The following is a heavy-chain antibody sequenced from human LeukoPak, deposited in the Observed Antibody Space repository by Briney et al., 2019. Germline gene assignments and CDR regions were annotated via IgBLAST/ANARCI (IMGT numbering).Heavy chain of an antibody. V-gene: IGHV4-59*08. Sequence: SETLSLTCTVSGGSISSYYWSWIRQPPGKGLEWIGYIYYSGSTNYNPSLKSRVTISADTSKNQFSLKLSSVTAADTAVYYCARLVLFSGSSYYFDYWGQGTLVTVSS. CDR3: ARLVLFSGSSYYFDY. D-gene: IGHD1-26*01. CDR2: IYYSGST. J-gene: IGHJ4*02. CDR1: GGSISSYY.